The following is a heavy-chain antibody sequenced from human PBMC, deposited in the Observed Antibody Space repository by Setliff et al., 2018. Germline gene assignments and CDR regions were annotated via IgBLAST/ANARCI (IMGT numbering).Heavy chain of an antibody. CDR3: AKDSSSSWSFDY. Sequence: PGGSLRLSCAASGFNFNDAWMNWVRQVPGKGLEWIGRIKSTTDGGTTDYAAPVKGRFTISRDNSKNTLYLQMNSLRAEDTAVYYCAKDSSSSWSFDYWGQGTLVTVSS. CDR2: IKSTTDGGTT. J-gene: IGHJ4*02. CDR1: GFNFNDAW. V-gene: IGHV3-15*01. D-gene: IGHD6-13*01.